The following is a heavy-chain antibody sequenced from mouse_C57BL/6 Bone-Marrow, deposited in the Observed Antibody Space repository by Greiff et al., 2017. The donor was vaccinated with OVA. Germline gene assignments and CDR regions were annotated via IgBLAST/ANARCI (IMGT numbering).Heavy chain of an antibody. CDR2: ISNLAYSI. Sequence: DVQLVESGGGLVQPGGSLKLSCAASGFTFSDYGMAWVRQAPRQGPAWVAFISNLAYSIYYADTVTGRFTISIENAKNTLYMEMSSVRAEETAMYYSARQRGISAYYYAMDDRGQGTSDTVSS. CDR1: GFTFSDYG. D-gene: IGHD1-1*01. CDR3: ARQRGISAYYYAMDD. J-gene: IGHJ4*01. V-gene: IGHV5-15*01.